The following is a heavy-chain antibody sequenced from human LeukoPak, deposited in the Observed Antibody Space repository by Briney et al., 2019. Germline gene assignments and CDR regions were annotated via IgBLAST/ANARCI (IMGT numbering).Heavy chain of an antibody. CDR3: ARVYCSGGSCYGGYAFDI. J-gene: IGHJ3*02. V-gene: IGHV1-18*01. CDR2: ISAYKGNT. D-gene: IGHD2-15*01. Sequence: ASVKVPCKASGYTFTSYGLSWVIQAPGQGLEWMGWISAYKGNTNHAQKLQGRVTMTTDTSTSTAYMELRSLRSDDTAVYYCARVYCSGGSCYGGYAFDIWGQGTMVTVSS. CDR1: GYTFTSYG.